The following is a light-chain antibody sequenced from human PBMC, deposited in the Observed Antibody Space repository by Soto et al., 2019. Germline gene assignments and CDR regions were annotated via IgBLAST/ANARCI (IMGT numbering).Light chain of an antibody. V-gene: IGKV1-6*01. CDR2: AAS. J-gene: IGKJ1*01. CDR3: LQDYNYPRT. CDR1: QGIRND. Sequence: AIQMTQSPSSLSASVGDRVTITCRASQGIRNDLGWYQQKPGKAPKLLIYAASSLQSGVPSRFSGSGSGTDFTLTIRSMQTEAFANYYCLQDYNYPRTFGQGTKVDIK.